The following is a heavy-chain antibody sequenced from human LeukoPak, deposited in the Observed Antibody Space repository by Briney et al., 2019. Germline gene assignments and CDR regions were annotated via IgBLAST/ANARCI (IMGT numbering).Heavy chain of an antibody. CDR1: GYSFSIYW. Sequence: GESLKISCKGSGYSFSIYWIGWVRQMPGKGLEWMGIIYPGDSDTRYGPSSQGQVTISADKSISTAYLQWSSLKASDTAMYYCARLIGYDSSGHYYFEYWGQGTLVTVSS. CDR2: IYPGDSDT. CDR3: ARLIGYDSSGHYYFEY. V-gene: IGHV5-51*01. J-gene: IGHJ4*02. D-gene: IGHD3-22*01.